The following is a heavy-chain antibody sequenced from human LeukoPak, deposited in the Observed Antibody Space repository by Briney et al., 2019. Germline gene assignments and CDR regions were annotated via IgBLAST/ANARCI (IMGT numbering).Heavy chain of an antibody. CDR2: TYYRSKWYN. J-gene: IGHJ5*02. Sequence: SQTLSLTCAISGDSVSSNSAAWHWIRQSPSRGLEWLGRTYYRSKWYNDYAVSVKSRITINPDTSKNQFSLQLNSVTPEDTAVYYCARERIAATGWFDPWGQGTLVTVSS. CDR3: ARERIAATGWFDP. CDR1: GDSVSSNSAA. V-gene: IGHV6-1*01. D-gene: IGHD6-13*01.